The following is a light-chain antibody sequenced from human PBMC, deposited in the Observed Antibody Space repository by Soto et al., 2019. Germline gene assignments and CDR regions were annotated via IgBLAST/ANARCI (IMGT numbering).Light chain of an antibody. J-gene: IGKJ1*01. CDR3: QQCGSSPS. CDR1: QSVSSSY. CDR2: DTS. V-gene: IGKV3-20*01. Sequence: EIELTQSPGTLSLSPGERATLSCRASQSVSSSYLAWYQQKPGQAPRLLIYDTSSRATGIPDMFSGSGSGTDFTLAISRLEPEDFAVYYRQQCGSSPSFGQGTKVEIK.